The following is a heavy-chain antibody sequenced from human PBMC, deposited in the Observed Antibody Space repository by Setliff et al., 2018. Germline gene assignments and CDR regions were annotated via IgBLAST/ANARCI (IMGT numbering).Heavy chain of an antibody. CDR2: TSYSGTT. J-gene: IGHJ4*02. Sequence: SETLSLTCTVSGGSISISGYFWGWIRQPPGKGLEWIGSTSYSGTTYSNSSLKSRLSISVDTSKNQFSLRLTSATAADTAVYFCARHSNTWPVDFWGQGTLVTVSS. CDR3: ARHSNTWPVDF. CDR1: GGSISISGYF. V-gene: IGHV4-39*01.